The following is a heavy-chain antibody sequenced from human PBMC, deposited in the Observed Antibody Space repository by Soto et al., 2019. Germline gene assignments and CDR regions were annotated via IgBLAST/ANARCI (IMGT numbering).Heavy chain of an antibody. CDR3: ARVEGVRGISSGYGMDV. V-gene: IGHV4-34*01. CDR2: INHSGST. J-gene: IGHJ6*02. Sequence: QVQLQQWGAGLLKPSETLSLSCAVYGGSFSGYYWGWIRQPPGKGLEWIGEINHSGSTNYNPSLKSRVTISVDTSKNQFSLKLSSVTAADTAVFYCARVEGVRGISSGYGMDVWGQGTTVTVSS. D-gene: IGHD3-10*01. CDR1: GGSFSGYY.